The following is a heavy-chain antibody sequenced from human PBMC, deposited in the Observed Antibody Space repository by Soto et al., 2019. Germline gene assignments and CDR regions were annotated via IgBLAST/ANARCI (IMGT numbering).Heavy chain of an antibody. D-gene: IGHD3-22*01. V-gene: IGHV4-4*07. CDR3: ARDVGGSVVPHWFDS. J-gene: IGHJ5*01. Sequence: QVQLQESGPGLVKASETLSLSCTVSGHSISADYWSWIRQPAGKRLEWIGRVDASGNTNYNPSLKSRVTMSVDTSKNQFFLKVRSVTAADTAMYFCARDVGGSVVPHWFDSWGQGALVTVSS. CDR1: GHSISADY. CDR2: VDASGNT.